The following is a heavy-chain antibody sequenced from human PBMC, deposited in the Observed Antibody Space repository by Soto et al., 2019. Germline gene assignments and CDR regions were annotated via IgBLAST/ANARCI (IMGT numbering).Heavy chain of an antibody. CDR1: GGSFSTYY. CDR2: IYPSGST. CDR3: ATGRSEVVPGAMDT. V-gene: IGHV4-4*07. J-gene: IGHJ5*02. D-gene: IGHD2-2*01. Sequence: SETLSLTCTVSGGSFSTYYCNWVRQSAAKGLEWIGRIYPSGSTTYNPSLKSRLTISVDTSKNQFSLRLTSMTAADTAVYYCATGRSEVVPGAMDTWGQGTLVTVSS.